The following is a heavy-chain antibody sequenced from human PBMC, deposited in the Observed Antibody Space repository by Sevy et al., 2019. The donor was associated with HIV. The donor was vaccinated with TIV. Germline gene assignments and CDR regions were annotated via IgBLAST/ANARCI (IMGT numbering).Heavy chain of an antibody. D-gene: IGHD3-3*02. Sequence: GESLRLSCAASGFTFSDYYMSWIRQAPGKGLEWVSYISSSGSTIYYADSVKGRFTISRDNAKNSLYLQMNSLRAEDTAVYYCARDFPLAHPMDVWGQGTTVTVSS. CDR1: GFTFSDYY. CDR3: ARDFPLAHPMDV. V-gene: IGHV3-11*01. J-gene: IGHJ6*02. CDR2: ISSSGSTI.